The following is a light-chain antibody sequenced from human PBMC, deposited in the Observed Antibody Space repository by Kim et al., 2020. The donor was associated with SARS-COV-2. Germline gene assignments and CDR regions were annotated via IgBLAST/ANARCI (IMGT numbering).Light chain of an antibody. CDR1: SSRRHSDGKTY. CDR2: EVS. J-gene: IGKJ1*01. CDR3: MQSLKLPWT. V-gene: IGKV2D-29*01. Sequence: PASSSCNSTSSRRHSDGKTYLAWYLQKPGQPPQLLIYEVSNRVSGVPDRFSGSGSGTAFALKISRVEAEDVGVYHCMQSLKLPWTFGQGTKVDIK.